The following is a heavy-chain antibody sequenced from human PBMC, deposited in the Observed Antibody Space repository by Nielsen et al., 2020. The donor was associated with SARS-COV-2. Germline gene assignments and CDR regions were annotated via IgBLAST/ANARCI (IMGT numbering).Heavy chain of an antibody. Sequence: GGSLRLSCAASGFTFDDYAMHWVRQAPGKGLEWVSGISWNSGSIAYADSVKGRFTISRDNAKNSLHLQMNSLRAEDTAFYYCARGRRVGTTLFEYWGQGTLVTASS. D-gene: IGHD1-14*01. CDR1: GFTFDDYA. J-gene: IGHJ4*02. CDR2: ISWNSGSI. V-gene: IGHV3-9*01. CDR3: ARGRRVGTTLFEY.